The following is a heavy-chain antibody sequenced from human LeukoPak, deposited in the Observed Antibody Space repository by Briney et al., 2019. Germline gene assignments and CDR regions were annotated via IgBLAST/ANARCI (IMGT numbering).Heavy chain of an antibody. J-gene: IGHJ4*02. CDR2: ISTSGRI. CDR3: ARERSHYYDRSGYYPYYFDY. V-gene: IGHV4-4*07. CDR1: GVSMKSYH. D-gene: IGHD3-22*01. Sequence: SETLSLTCAVSGVSMKSYHWSWIRQPAGKGLEWIGRISTSGRINYNPSLKSRVTMSVDKPKNQFSLKLTSVTAADTAVYYCARERSHYYDRSGYYPYYFDYWGQGALVTVSS.